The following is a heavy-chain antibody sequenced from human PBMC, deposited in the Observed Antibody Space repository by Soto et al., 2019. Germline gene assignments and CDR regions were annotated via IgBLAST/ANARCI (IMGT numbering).Heavy chain of an antibody. D-gene: IGHD6-13*01. V-gene: IGHV3-21*01. Sequence: GGSLRLSCAASGFTFSSYSMNWVRQAPGKGLEWVSSISSSSSYIYYADSVKGRFTISRDNAKNSLYLQMNSLRAEDTAVYYCAKVPGIAAAGMFSYWGQGTLVTVYS. CDR2: ISSSSSYI. CDR1: GFTFSSYS. CDR3: AKVPGIAAAGMFSY. J-gene: IGHJ4*02.